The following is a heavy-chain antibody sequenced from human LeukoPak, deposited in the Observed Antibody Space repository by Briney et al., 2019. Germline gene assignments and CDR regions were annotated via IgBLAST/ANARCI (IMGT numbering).Heavy chain of an antibody. Sequence: GSLRLSCAASGFTFRSYSMNWVRQAPGKGLEWIGTIYFSGSTYYNPSLKSRVTISVDTSKNQFSLKLSSVTAADTAVYYCARGQGYSYGYEWFDPWGQGTLVTVSS. CDR3: ARGQGYSYGYEWFDP. CDR1: GFTFRSYS. V-gene: IGHV4-39*07. J-gene: IGHJ5*02. D-gene: IGHD5-18*01. CDR2: IYFSGST.